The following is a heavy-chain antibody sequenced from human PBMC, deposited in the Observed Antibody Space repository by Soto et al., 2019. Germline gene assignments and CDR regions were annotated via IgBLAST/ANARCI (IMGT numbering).Heavy chain of an antibody. CDR1: GGTFSSYT. CDR2: IIPILGIA. Sequence: QVQLVQSGAEVKKPGSSVKVSCKASGGTFSSYTISWVRQAPGQGLEWMGRIIPILGIANYAQKFQGRVTSSAEKSTSRAYMELSSLGSEGSAVYYWARGCMGYYPTGDYWGQGTLVTFSS. J-gene: IGHJ4*02. D-gene: IGHD3-22*01. CDR3: ARGCMGYYPTGDY. V-gene: IGHV1-69*02.